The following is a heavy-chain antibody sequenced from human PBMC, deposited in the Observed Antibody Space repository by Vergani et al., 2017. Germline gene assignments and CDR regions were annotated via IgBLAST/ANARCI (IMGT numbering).Heavy chain of an antibody. Sequence: VQLVESGGGLIHPGGSLRLSCEGSGFSFSGYWMHWVRQSPEKGLEWIGRVYGTGRVEYIPSLNSRVSMSVDSSRNQFSLNLTSVTAADTGVYYCARGYNYYDSYAYFWGQGIRVTVSS. V-gene: IGHV4-4*07. CDR1: GFSFSGYW. CDR2: VYGTGRV. J-gene: IGHJ4*02. D-gene: IGHD3-22*01. CDR3: ARGYNYYDSYAYF.